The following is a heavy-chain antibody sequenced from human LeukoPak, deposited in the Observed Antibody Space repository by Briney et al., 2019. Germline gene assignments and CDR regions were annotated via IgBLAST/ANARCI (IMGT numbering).Heavy chain of an antibody. CDR1: GYTFTGYY. Sequence: ASVKVSCKASGYTFTGYYMHWVRQAPGQGLEWMGWINPNSGGTNYAQKFQGRVTMTRDTSISTAYMELSRLRSDDTAVYYCARVRLYYDFWSGYYFDYWGQGTLVTVSS. CDR2: INPNSGGT. CDR3: ARVRLYYDFWSGYYFDY. D-gene: IGHD3-3*01. V-gene: IGHV1-2*02. J-gene: IGHJ4*02.